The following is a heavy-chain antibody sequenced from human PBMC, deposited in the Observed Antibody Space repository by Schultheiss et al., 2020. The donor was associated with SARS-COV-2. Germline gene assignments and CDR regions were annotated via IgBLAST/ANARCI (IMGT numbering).Heavy chain of an antibody. CDR1: GFTFSSYA. J-gene: IGHJ5*01. CDR3: AKGNSGWFDY. CDR2: IWYDGSNK. V-gene: IGHV3-33*08. D-gene: IGHD1/OR15-1a*01. Sequence: GGSLRLSCAASGFTFSSYAMHWVRQAPGKGLEWVAVIWYDGSNKYYADSVKGRFTISRDNSKNTVYLQMNSLRADDTAVYFCAKGNSGWFDYWGQGTLVTVSS.